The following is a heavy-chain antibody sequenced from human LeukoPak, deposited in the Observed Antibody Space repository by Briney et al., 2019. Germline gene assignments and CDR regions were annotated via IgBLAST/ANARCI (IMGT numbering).Heavy chain of an antibody. D-gene: IGHD1-26*01. V-gene: IGHV3-23*01. Sequence: GGSLRLSFPGTVINLNVVVMSWVGQAPGKGLEWVSGITANGGATYYADSLKGRFTISRDNSKNTLFLQLNSLRAEDTDLYYCISTSGNYRSWFDPWGQGTLVTVSS. CDR2: ITANGGAT. CDR1: VINLNVVV. CDR3: ISTSGNYRSWFDP. J-gene: IGHJ5*02.